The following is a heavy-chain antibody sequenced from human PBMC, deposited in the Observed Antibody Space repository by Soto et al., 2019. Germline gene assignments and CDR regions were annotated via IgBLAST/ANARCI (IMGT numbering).Heavy chain of an antibody. V-gene: IGHV1-69*13. Sequence: SVKVSCKASGGTFSSYAISWVRQAPGQGLEWMGGIIPIFGTANYAQKFQGRVTITADESTSTAYMELSSLRSEDTAVYYCARVGYCTNGVCYTYYYYGMDVWGQGTTVTVSS. D-gene: IGHD2-8*01. CDR3: ARVGYCTNGVCYTYYYYGMDV. CDR1: GGTFSSYA. CDR2: IIPIFGTA. J-gene: IGHJ6*02.